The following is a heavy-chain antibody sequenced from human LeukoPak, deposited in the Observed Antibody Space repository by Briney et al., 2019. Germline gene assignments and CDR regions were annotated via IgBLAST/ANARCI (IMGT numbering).Heavy chain of an antibody. CDR3: ARAGSDCSGGSCFGYYYYYMDV. Sequence: SVKVSCKASGGTFSSYAISWVRQAPGQGLEWMGGIIPIFGTANYAQKFQGRVTITADESTSTAYMELSSLRSEDTAVYYCARAGSDCSGGSCFGYYYYYMDVWGKGTTVTISS. CDR2: IIPIFGTA. J-gene: IGHJ6*03. V-gene: IGHV1-69*13. CDR1: GGTFSSYA. D-gene: IGHD2-15*01.